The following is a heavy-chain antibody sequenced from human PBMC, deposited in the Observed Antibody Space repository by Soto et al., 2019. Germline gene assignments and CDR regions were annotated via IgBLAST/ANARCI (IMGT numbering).Heavy chain of an antibody. D-gene: IGHD6-13*01. CDR2: INHSGST. J-gene: IGHJ2*01. Sequence: PSETLSLTCAVYGGSFSGYYWSWIRQPPGKGLEWIGEINHSGSTNYNPSLKSRVTISVDTSKNQFSLKLSSVTAADTAVYYCARGQGRQLSQKDWYFDLWGRGTLVTVSS. V-gene: IGHV4-34*01. CDR1: GGSFSGYY. CDR3: ARGQGRQLSQKDWYFDL.